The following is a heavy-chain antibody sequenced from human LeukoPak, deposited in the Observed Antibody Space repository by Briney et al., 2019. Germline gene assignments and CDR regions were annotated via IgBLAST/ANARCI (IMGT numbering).Heavy chain of an antibody. D-gene: IGHD5-18*01. Sequence: PGGSLRLSCAASGFTFSSYSMNWVRQAPGKGLEWVSSISSSSSSINNADSVNGRFTISRDNSKNTLYLQMNSLRAEDTAVYFCARSPTKRVTDDYWGQGTLVTVSS. CDR3: ARSPTKRVTDDY. J-gene: IGHJ4*02. CDR2: ISSSSSSI. CDR1: GFTFSSYS. V-gene: IGHV3-21*04.